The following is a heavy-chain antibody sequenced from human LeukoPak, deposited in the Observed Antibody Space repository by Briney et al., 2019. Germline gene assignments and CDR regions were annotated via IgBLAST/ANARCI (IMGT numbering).Heavy chain of an antibody. Sequence: GASVKVSCKASGYTFTSYDINWVRQATGQGLEWMGWMNPNSGNTGYAQKFQGRVTMTRNTSISTAYMELSSLRSEDTAVYYCAAWRDYSNAWPYYYMDVWGKGTTVTVSS. J-gene: IGHJ6*03. V-gene: IGHV1-8*01. D-gene: IGHD4-11*01. CDR1: GYTFTSYD. CDR3: AAWRDYSNAWPYYYMDV. CDR2: MNPNSGNT.